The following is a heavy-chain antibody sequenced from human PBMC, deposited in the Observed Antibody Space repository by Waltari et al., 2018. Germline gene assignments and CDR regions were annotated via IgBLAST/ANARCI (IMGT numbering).Heavy chain of an antibody. D-gene: IGHD6-19*01. CDR3: ARDGSGSSGWRRSGAFDI. CDR1: GGSISSCY. V-gene: IGHV4-59*01. CDR2: IYYSGST. Sequence: QVQLQESGPGLVKPSETLSLTCTVSGGSISSCYWSWIRQPPGKGLEWIGYIYYSGSTNYNPSLKSRVTISVDTSKNQFSLKLSSVTAADTAGYYCARDGSGSSGWRRSGAFDIWGQGTMVTVSS. J-gene: IGHJ3*02.